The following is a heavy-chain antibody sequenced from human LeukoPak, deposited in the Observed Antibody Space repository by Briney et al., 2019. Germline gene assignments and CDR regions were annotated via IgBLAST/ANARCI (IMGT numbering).Heavy chain of an antibody. CDR2: ISGSGGTT. J-gene: IGHJ5*02. Sequence: PGGSLRLSCAASGFTFTTAWMNWVRQAPGKGLEWVSAISGSGGTTYYANSVKGRFTFSRDNSKNTLYLQMNSLRAEDTAIYYCARMIRDYGDSNWFDPWGQGTLVTVSS. CDR1: GFTFTTAW. V-gene: IGHV3-23*01. CDR3: ARMIRDYGDSNWFDP. D-gene: IGHD4-17*01.